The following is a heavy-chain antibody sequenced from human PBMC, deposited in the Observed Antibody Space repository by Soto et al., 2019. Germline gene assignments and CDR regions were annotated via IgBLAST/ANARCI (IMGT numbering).Heavy chain of an antibody. D-gene: IGHD2-21*01. CDR2: INHSGST. V-gene: IGHV4-34*01. Sequence: SETLSLTCAVYGGSFSGYYWSWIRQPPGKGLEWIGEINHSGSTNYNPSLKSRVTISVDTSKNQFSLKLSSVAAADTAVYYCARGWGVVAYYYGMDVWGQGTTVTVSS. CDR3: ARGWGVVAYYYGMDV. CDR1: GGSFSGYY. J-gene: IGHJ6*02.